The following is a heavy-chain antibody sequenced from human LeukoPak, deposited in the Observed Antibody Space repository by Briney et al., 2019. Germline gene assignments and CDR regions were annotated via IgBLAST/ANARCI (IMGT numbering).Heavy chain of an antibody. J-gene: IGHJ3*02. V-gene: IGHV4-30-4*01. CDR3: ARGPTRIAAARRHDAFDI. CDR2: IYYSGST. CDR1: GGSISSGDYY. Sequence: PSQTLSLTCTVSGGSISSGDYYWSWIRQPPGKGLEWIGYIYYSGSTYYNPSLKSRVTISVDTSKNQFSLKLSSVTAADTAVYYCARGPTRIAAARRHDAFDIWGQGTMVTVSS. D-gene: IGHD6-13*01.